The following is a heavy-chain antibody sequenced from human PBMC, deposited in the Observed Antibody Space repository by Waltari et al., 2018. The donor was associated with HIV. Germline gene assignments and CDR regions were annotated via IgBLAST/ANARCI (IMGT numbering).Heavy chain of an antibody. J-gene: IGHJ4*02. Sequence: QVQLQESGPGLVKPSETLSLTCAVSGYSISSGYYLGWIRQPPGKGLEWIGSIYHSGSTYYNPSLKSRVTISVDTSKNQFSLKLSSVTAADTAVYYCARVYGYSGSYPGAPDDYWGQGTLVTVSS. CDR3: ARVYGYSGSYPGAPDDY. V-gene: IGHV4-38-2*01. D-gene: IGHD1-26*01. CDR1: GYSISSGYY. CDR2: IYHSGST.